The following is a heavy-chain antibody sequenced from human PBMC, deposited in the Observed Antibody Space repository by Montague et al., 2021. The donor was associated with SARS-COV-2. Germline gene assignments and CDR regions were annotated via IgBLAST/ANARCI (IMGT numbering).Heavy chain of an antibody. CDR2: IWNDGSKK. V-gene: IGHV3-33*01. Sequence: SLRLFCSASGFTHSKYGVHWVRQAPGKGLEWVASIWNDGSKKHHXDSVKGRFTISRDNSNNMLYLQMDSLRADDAGVYYCVGDPGDPDTFDFWGQGTQVTVSS. D-gene: IGHD7-27*01. CDR3: VGDPGDPDTFDF. CDR1: GFTHSKYG. J-gene: IGHJ4*02.